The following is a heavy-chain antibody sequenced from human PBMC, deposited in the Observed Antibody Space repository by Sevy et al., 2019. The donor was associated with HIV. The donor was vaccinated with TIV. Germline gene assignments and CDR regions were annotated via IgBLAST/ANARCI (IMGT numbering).Heavy chain of an antibody. D-gene: IGHD3-22*01. J-gene: IGHJ5*02. CDR2: IYYSGST. V-gene: IGHV4-59*01. CDR3: ARGIREDYYDGSGYYYDQGFDP. Sequence: SETLSLTCTVSGGSISSYYWSWIRQPPGKGLEWIGYIYYSGSTNYNPSLKGRVTISVDTYKNQFSLKLSSVTAADTAVYYCARGIREDYYDGSGYYYDQGFDPWGQGTLVTVSS. CDR1: GGSISSYY.